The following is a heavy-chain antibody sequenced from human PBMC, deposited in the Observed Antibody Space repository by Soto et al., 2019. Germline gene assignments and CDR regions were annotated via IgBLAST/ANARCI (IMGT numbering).Heavy chain of an antibody. CDR1: GYTFTSYG. J-gene: IGHJ6*02. Sequence: QVQLVQSGGEVTKPGASVKVSCKSSGYTFTSYGVSWVRQAPGQGLEWLGWISVYTGNTKQAQKFQDRVTLTTEASTSTAYMELRSLRSDDTAGYYCARDRCTTDRCYTHHFDVWGQGTTFTVSS. D-gene: IGHD2-8*01. CDR2: ISVYTGNT. V-gene: IGHV1-18*04. CDR3: ARDRCTTDRCYTHHFDV.